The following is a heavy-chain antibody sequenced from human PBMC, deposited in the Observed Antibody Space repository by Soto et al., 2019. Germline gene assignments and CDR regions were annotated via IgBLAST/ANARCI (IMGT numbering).Heavy chain of an antibody. CDR3: VRDRGSYALDY. D-gene: IGHD1-26*01. J-gene: IGHJ4*02. Sequence: QVQLVQSGAEVKKPGASVKVSCKASGYTFTSYGISWVRQAPGQGLEWMGWISANNGNTNYAQKLQGRVTMTTETSTRTDYMELRSLRSDDTAVYYCVRDRGSYALDYWGQGTLVTVSS. V-gene: IGHV1-18*01. CDR2: ISANNGNT. CDR1: GYTFTSYG.